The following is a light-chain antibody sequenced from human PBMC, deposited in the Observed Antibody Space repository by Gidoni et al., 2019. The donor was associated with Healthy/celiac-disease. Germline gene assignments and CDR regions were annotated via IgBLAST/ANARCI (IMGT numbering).Light chain of an antibody. J-gene: IGLJ2*01. CDR3: NSRDSSGNLVV. V-gene: IGLV3-19*01. Sequence: SSELTQDPAVSVALGQTVSITCQGDSLRSYYASWYQQNPGQAPVLVIYGKNNRPSGIPDRFSGSSSGNTASLTITGAQAEDEADYYCNSRDSSGNLVVFGGGTKLTVL. CDR1: SLRSYY. CDR2: GKN.